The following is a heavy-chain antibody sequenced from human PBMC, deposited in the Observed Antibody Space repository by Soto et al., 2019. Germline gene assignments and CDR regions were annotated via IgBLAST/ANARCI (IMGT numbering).Heavy chain of an antibody. Sequence: PGESLKISCKGPGSRSTSYWITWVRQMPGKGLEWMGKIDPSDSYTNYSPSFQGHVTISADKSINTAYLQWSSLRASDTAMYYCARQKITEIALDVWGQGTTVTVSS. CDR3: ARQKITEIALDV. D-gene: IGHD1-20*01. V-gene: IGHV5-10-1*01. J-gene: IGHJ6*02. CDR2: IDPSDSYT. CDR1: GSRSTSYW.